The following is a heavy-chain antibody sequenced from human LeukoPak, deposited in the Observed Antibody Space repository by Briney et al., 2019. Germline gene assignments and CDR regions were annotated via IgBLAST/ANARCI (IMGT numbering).Heavy chain of an antibody. CDR1: GGSISSYY. V-gene: IGHV4-59*01. J-gene: IGHJ4*02. CDR3: ARGGSRDNWVYYFDY. D-gene: IGHD1-1*01. CDR2: IYYSGST. Sequence: SETLSLTCTVSGGSISSYYSSWIRQPPGKGLEWIGYIYYSGSTNYNPSLKSRVTISVDTSKNQFSLKLSSVTAADTAVYYCARGGSRDNWVYYFDYWGQGTLVTVSS.